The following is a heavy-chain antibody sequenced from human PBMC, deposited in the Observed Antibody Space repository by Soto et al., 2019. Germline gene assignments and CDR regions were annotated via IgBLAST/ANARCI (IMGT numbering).Heavy chain of an antibody. CDR3: AYASASHHNDMEV. V-gene: IGHV2-5*02. D-gene: IGHD6-25*01. CDR1: GFSHTTSGVG. CDR2: IYWDDDE. J-gene: IGHJ6*02. Sequence: QITLKESGPTLVKSTQTLTLTCTFSGFSHTTSGVGVAWIRQPPGKALEWLELIYWDDDERYSPSLKTRLSITKGNSKEQVVLTMANMDPVDTATYYCAYASASHHNDMEVWGQGTTVTVSS.